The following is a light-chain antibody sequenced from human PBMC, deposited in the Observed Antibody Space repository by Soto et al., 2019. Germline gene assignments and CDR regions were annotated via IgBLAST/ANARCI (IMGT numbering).Light chain of an antibody. J-gene: IGKJ1*01. CDR1: QSISSW. V-gene: IGKV1-5*03. CDR3: HHYNTYST. Sequence: DIQMTKSPSTLSASVGDRVTITCRASQSISSWLVWYQQKPGKAPKVLIYKASNLESGVPSRFSGSGSGTEFTLTISSLQPDDFATYYCHHYNTYSTFGQGTKV. CDR2: KAS.